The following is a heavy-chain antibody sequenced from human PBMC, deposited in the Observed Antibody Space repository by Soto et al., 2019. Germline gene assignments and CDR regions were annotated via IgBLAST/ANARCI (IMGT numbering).Heavy chain of an antibody. D-gene: IGHD6-6*01. CDR1: GFTFDDYA. J-gene: IGHJ4*02. V-gene: IGHV3-9*01. Sequence: GGSLRLSCAASGFTFDDYAMHWVRQAPGKGLEWVSGISWNSGSIGYADSVKGRFTISRDNAKNSLYLQMNRLRAEDTALYYCAKARGGSSALDYWGQGTLVTVSS. CDR2: ISWNSGSI. CDR3: AKARGGSSALDY.